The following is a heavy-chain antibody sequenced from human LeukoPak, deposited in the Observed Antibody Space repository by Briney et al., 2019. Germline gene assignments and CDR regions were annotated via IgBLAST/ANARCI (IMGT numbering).Heavy chain of an antibody. J-gene: IGHJ4*02. CDR1: GGSFSGYY. D-gene: IGHD3-3*01. CDR3: ARQTIFGVVIPLDY. CDR2: INHSGST. Sequence: PSETLSLTCAVYGGSFSGYYWSWIRQPPGKGLEWIGEINHSGSTNYNPSLKSRVTISVDTSKNQFSLKLSSVTAADTAVYYCARQTIFGVVIPLDYWGQGTLVTASS. V-gene: IGHV4-34*01.